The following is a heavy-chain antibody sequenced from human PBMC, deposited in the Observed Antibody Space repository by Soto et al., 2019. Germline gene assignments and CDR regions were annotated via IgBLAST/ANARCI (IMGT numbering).Heavy chain of an antibody. D-gene: IGHD2-15*01. J-gene: IGHJ6*02. CDR3: ARAYSGRLPRRADYYFAMDV. CDR2: IGAADDP. V-gene: IGHV3-13*05. CDR1: GFTFSAYD. Sequence: GGSLRLSCAASGFTFSAYDMHWVRQTTGKGLEWVSAIGAADDPYYLGSVKGRSTISRENAKSSLYLQMNSLRAEDTAVYYCARAYSGRLPRRADYYFAMDVWGQGTTVTVSS.